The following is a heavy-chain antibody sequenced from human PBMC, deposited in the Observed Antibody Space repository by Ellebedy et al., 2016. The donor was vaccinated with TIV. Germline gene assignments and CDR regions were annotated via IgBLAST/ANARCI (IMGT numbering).Heavy chain of an antibody. CDR3: ARHAGNAEYAFDF. CDR1: GASIGGYF. CDR2: IHNGVTT. V-gene: IGHV4-59*08. Sequence: MPGWSLRLSCAVSGASIGGYFWSWIRQPPGKGLEWIAYIHNGVTTSYNPSLKSRVTISEDTSKNQFSLILTSVTAADTAVYYCARHAGNAEYAFDFWGQGSPVTVSS. J-gene: IGHJ4*02. D-gene: IGHD2-2*01.